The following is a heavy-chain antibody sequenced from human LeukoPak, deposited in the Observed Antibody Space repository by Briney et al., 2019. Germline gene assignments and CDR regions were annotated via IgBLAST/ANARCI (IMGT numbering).Heavy chain of an antibody. CDR1: GGSISSSSYY. V-gene: IGHV4-39*01. Sequence: SETLSLTCTVSGGSISSSSYYWGWIRQPPGKGLEWIGSIYYSGSTYYNPSLKSRVTISVDTSKNQFSLKLSSVTAADTAVYYCAFLISSGWYYFDYWGQGTLVTVSS. CDR3: AFLISSGWYYFDY. J-gene: IGHJ4*02. CDR2: IYYSGST. D-gene: IGHD6-19*01.